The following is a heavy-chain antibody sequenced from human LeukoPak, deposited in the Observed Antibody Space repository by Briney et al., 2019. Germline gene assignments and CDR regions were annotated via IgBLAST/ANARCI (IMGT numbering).Heavy chain of an antibody. D-gene: IGHD3-9*01. V-gene: IGHV3-30*18. CDR3: AKGVFSEDLLTGIYFRWFDP. Sequence: PGGSLRLSCAASGFTFSNYGMHWVRQAPGKGLEWVALISSDGSDQDFVDSVKGRFTISRDNSKNTLSLQMNSLRPEDTAVYYCAKGVFSEDLLTGIYFRWFDPWGQGTLVTVSS. J-gene: IGHJ5*02. CDR2: ISSDGSDQ. CDR1: GFTFSNYG.